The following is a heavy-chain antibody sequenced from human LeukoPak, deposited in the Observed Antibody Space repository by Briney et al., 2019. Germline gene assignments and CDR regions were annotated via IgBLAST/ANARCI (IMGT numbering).Heavy chain of an antibody. CDR3: TKGGRRDILTY. CDR2: IYDSGST. Sequence: PSETLSITCTVSGGSTSSYYWSWIRQPPGKGLEWIGYIYDSGSTNYNPSLKSRVTISVDTSKNQFSLKLTSVTAADTAVYYCTKGGRRDILTYWGQGILVTVSP. J-gene: IGHJ4*02. CDR1: GGSTSSYY. V-gene: IGHV4-59*01. D-gene: IGHD3-9*01.